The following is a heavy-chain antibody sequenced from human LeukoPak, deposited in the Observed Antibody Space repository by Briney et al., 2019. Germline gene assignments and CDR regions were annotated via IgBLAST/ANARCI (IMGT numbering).Heavy chain of an antibody. CDR1: GGSISSGGYY. V-gene: IGHV4-31*03. CDR2: IYYSGST. Sequence: SETLSLTCTVSGGSISSGGYYWSWIRQHPGEGLEWIGYIYYSGSTYYNPSLKSRITISVDTSKNQFSLKLSSVTAADTAAYYCARDTQTSAYSYGLDYWGQGTLVTVSS. J-gene: IGHJ4*02. CDR3: ARDTQTSAYSYGLDY. D-gene: IGHD5-18*01.